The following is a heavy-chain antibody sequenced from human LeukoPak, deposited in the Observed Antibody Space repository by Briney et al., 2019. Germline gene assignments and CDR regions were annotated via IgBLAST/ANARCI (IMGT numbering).Heavy chain of an antibody. J-gene: IGHJ4*02. Sequence: SQTLSLTCTVSGGSISSGGYYWSWIRQHPGKGLEWIGYIYYSGSTYYNPPLKSRVTISVDTSKNQFSLKLSSVTAADTAVYYCARVWAGIAARRLTFDYWGQGTLVTVSS. CDR3: ARVWAGIAARRLTFDY. V-gene: IGHV4-31*03. CDR2: IYYSGST. CDR1: GGSISSGGYY. D-gene: IGHD6-6*01.